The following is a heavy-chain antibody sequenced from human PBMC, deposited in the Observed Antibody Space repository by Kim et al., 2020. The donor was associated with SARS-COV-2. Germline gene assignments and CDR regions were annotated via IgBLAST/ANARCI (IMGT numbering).Heavy chain of an antibody. Sequence: SVKVSCKASGGTFSSYAISWVRQAPGQGLGWMGGIIPIFGTANYAQKFQGRVTITADESTSTAYMELSSLRSEDTAVYYCARDHCSSTSCYGDNQRYSSGSCGMDVWGQGTTVTVSS. D-gene: IGHD2-2*01. V-gene: IGHV1-69*13. J-gene: IGHJ6*02. CDR3: ARDHCSSTSCYGDNQRYSSGSCGMDV. CDR2: IIPIFGTA. CDR1: GGTFSSYA.